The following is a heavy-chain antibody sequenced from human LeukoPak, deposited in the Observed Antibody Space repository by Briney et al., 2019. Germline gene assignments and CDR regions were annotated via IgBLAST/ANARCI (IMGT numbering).Heavy chain of an antibody. D-gene: IGHD3-22*01. CDR3: AREISKSYYDSSGPDY. CDR1: GYTFTGYY. J-gene: IGHJ4*02. Sequence: SCKASGYTFTGYYMHWVRQAPGKGLEWVAVIWFDGSNKDYADSVKGRFTISRDNSKNTLYLQMNSLRAEDTAVYYCAREISKSYYDSSGPDYWGQGTLVTVSS. CDR2: IWFDGSNK. V-gene: IGHV3-33*01.